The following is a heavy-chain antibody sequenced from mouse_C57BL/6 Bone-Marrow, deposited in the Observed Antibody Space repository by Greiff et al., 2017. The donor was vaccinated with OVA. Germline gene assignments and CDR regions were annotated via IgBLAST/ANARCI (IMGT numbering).Heavy chain of an antibody. V-gene: IGHV1-81*01. CDR3: TKTPQLLRLYYLDY. CDR2: IYPRSGNT. J-gene: IGHJ2*01. Sequence: QVQLQQSGAELARPGASVKLSCKASGYTFTSYGISWVKQRTGQGLEWIGEIYPRSGNTYYNEKFKGKATLTADKSSSTAYMELRSLTSEASAVYFCTKTPQLLRLYYLDYWGQGTTLTVSS. CDR1: GYTFTSYG. D-gene: IGHD1-1*01.